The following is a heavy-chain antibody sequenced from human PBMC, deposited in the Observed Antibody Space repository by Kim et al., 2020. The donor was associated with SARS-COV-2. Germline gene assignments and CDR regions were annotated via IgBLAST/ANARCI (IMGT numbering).Heavy chain of an antibody. J-gene: IGHJ4*02. CDR3: AKDGEGTSGAVAATGY. V-gene: IGHV3-23*01. CDR1: GFTFSSYA. Sequence: GGSLRLSCAASGFTFSSYAMSWVRQAPGKGLEWVSAISGSGGSTYYADSVKGRFTISRDNSKNTLYLQMNSLRAEDTAVYYCAKDGEGTSGAVAATGYWGQGTLVTVSS. D-gene: IGHD2-15*01. CDR2: ISGSGGST.